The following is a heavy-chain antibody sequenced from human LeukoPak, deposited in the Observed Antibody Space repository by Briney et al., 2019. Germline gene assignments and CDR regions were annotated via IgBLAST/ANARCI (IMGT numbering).Heavy chain of an antibody. CDR3: ARDRPYYYDTSGYPDAFDI. Sequence: GGSLRLSCAASGFTFSSYAMHWVRQAPGKGLEWLAVISYDGSNKYYADSVKGRFTISRDNSKNTLYLQMNSLRAEDTAVYYCARDRPYYYDTSGYPDAFDICGQGTMVTVSS. CDR2: ISYDGSNK. D-gene: IGHD3-22*01. J-gene: IGHJ3*02. CDR1: GFTFSSYA. V-gene: IGHV3-30-3*01.